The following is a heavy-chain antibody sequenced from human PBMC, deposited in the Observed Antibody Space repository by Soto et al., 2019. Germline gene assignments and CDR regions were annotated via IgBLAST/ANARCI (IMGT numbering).Heavy chain of an antibody. J-gene: IGHJ5*02. V-gene: IGHV4-59*01. D-gene: IGHD3-9*01. CDR1: GASISSYY. Sequence: LSLPCSVSGASISSYYWTWIRQPPGGGLEWIGYMHHTQGTNDNPSLRGRVHMSIDTSMNQFSLRLTSVTAADTAVYYCARVPFVGYFDWLDPWGHGTLVTVSP. CDR2: MHHTQGT. CDR3: ARVPFVGYFDWLDP.